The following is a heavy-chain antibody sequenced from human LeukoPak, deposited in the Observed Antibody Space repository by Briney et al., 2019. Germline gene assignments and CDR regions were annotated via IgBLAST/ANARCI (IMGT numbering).Heavy chain of an antibody. CDR2: IIPIFGTA. CDR1: GGTFSSYA. D-gene: IGHD3-22*01. J-gene: IGHJ4*02. V-gene: IGHV1-69*13. Sequence: ASVKVSCKASGGTFSSYAISWVRQAPGQGLEWMGGIIPIFGTANYAQKFQGRVTITADESTSTAYMKLSSLRSEDTAVYYCASSDSSGYYYGLKLVFDYWGQGTLVTVSS. CDR3: ASSDSSGYYYGLKLVFDY.